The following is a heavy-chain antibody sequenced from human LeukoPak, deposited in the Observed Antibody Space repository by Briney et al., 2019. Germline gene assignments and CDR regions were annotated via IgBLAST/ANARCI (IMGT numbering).Heavy chain of an antibody. J-gene: IGHJ6*03. Sequence: TSETLSLTCTVSGGSISSHYWSWIRQPPGKGLEWIGDIYYSGSTNYNPSLKSRVTISVDTSKNEFSLKLSSVTAADTAVYYCATTILAARRVSYYCYYYMDVWGKGTTVTVSS. CDR3: ATTILAARRVSYYCYYYMDV. D-gene: IGHD6-6*01. V-gene: IGHV4-59*11. CDR2: IYYSGST. CDR1: GGSISSHY.